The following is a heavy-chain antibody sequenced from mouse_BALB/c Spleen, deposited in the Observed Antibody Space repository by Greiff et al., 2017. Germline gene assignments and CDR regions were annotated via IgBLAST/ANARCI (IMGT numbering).Heavy chain of an antibody. V-gene: IGHV1-80*01. Sequence: QVQLQQSGAELVRPGSSVKISCKASGYAFSSYWMNWVKQRPGQGLEWIGQIYPGDGDTNYNGKFKGKATLTADKSSSTAYMQLSSLTSEDSAVYFCARWGVWSIPYDYAMDYWGQGTSVTVSS. CDR3: ARWGVWSIPYDYAMDY. CDR2: IYPGDGDT. D-gene: IGHD2-10*02. CDR1: GYAFSSYW. J-gene: IGHJ4*01.